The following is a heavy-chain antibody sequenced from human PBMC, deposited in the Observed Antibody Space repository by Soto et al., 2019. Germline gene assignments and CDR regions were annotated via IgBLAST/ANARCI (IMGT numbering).Heavy chain of an antibody. CDR1: GFTFSSYA. Sequence: GGSLRLSCAASGFTFSSYAMHWVRQAPGKGLEWVAVISYDGSNKYYADSVKGRFTISRDNSKNTLYLQMNSLRAEDTAVYYCARDQASSLWFGEFSTKDRLSGGQGTLVTSPQ. CDR2: ISYDGSNK. V-gene: IGHV3-30-3*01. CDR3: ARDQASSLWFGEFSTKDRLS. J-gene: IGHJ4*02. D-gene: IGHD3-10*01.